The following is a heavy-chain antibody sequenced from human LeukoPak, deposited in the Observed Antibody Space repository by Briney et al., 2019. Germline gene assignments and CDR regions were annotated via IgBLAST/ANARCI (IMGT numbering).Heavy chain of an antibody. CDR3: ARALAYYDFWSGYYEYYYGMDV. D-gene: IGHD3-3*01. CDR2: INPSGGST. CDR1: GYTFTSYY. V-gene: IGHV1-46*01. Sequence: EASVKVSCKASGYTFTSYYMHWVRQAPGQGLEWMGIINPSGGSTSYAQKFQGRVTMTRDTSTSTVYMELSSLRSEDTAVYYCARALAYYDFWSGYYEYYYGMDVWGQGTTVTVSS. J-gene: IGHJ6*02.